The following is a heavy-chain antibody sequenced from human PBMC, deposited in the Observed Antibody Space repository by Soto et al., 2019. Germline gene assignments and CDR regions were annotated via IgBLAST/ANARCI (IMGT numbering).Heavy chain of an antibody. J-gene: IGHJ4*02. Sequence: EVQLLESGGNLVQPGGSLRLSCATSGFTFSSYAMSWVRQAPGKGLEWASVVTSSRSNTYYADAVKGRFTISRDNSKNMLYLQMNSLRAEDTAVYYCAKPESRIAVAGTSLDYWCQGTLVTVSS. CDR3: AKPESRIAVAGTSLDY. D-gene: IGHD6-19*01. CDR2: VTSSRSNT. V-gene: IGHV3-23*01. CDR1: GFTFSSYA.